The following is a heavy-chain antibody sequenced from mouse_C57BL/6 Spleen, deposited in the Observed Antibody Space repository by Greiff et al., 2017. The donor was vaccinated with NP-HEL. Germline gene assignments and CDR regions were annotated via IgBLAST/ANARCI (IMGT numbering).Heavy chain of an antibody. V-gene: IGHV1-15*01. CDR2: IDPETGGT. J-gene: IGHJ2*01. CDR3: TWFYPY. CDR1: GYTFTDYE. Sequence: QVQLKESGAELVRPGASVTLSCKASGYTFTDYEMHWVKQTPVHGLEWIGAIDPETGGTAYNQKFKGKAILTADKSSSTAYMELRSLTSEDSAVYYCTWFYPYWGQGTTLTVSS. D-gene: IGHD2-1*01.